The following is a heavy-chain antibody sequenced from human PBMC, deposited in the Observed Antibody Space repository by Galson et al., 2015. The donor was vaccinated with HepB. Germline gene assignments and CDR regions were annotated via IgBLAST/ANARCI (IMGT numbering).Heavy chain of an antibody. CDR1: GFTLSSYS. Sequence: SLRLSCAASGFTLSSYSMNWVRQAPGKRLEWVSYISSSSSTIYYADSVKGRFTISRDNAKNSLYLQMNSLRDEDTAVYYCARAVSWELLPPYWYFDLWGRGTLVTVSS. CDR3: ARAVSWELLPPYWYFDL. D-gene: IGHD1-26*01. V-gene: IGHV3-48*02. CDR2: ISSSSSTI. J-gene: IGHJ2*01.